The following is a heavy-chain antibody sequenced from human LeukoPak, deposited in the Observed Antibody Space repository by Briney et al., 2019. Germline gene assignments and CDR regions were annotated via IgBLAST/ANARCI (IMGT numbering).Heavy chain of an antibody. Sequence: PSETLSLTCTVSGDSISSSSYYWGWIRQPPGKGLEWIGSISYSGSTYYNPSLKSRITISVDTSKNQFSLKLSSVTAADTAVYYCARHQGWLQWEYWGQGTLVTVSS. V-gene: IGHV4-39*07. D-gene: IGHD5-24*01. CDR2: ISYSGST. CDR1: GDSISSSSYY. CDR3: ARHQGWLQWEY. J-gene: IGHJ4*02.